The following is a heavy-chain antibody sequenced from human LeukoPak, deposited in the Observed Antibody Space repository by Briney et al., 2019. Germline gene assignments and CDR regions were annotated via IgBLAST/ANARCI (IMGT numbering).Heavy chain of an antibody. V-gene: IGHV3-23*01. CDR3: AKSGLNRFDY. CDR1: GFPFSSYA. CDR2: ISGSGGGT. D-gene: IGHD2-15*01. Sequence: GGSLRLSCAASGFPFSSYAMKWVRQAPGKGLEWVSGISGSGGGTYYADSAKGRFTISRDNSKNTLYLQMSSLRAEDTATYYCAKSGLNRFDYWGQGTLVTVSS. J-gene: IGHJ4*02.